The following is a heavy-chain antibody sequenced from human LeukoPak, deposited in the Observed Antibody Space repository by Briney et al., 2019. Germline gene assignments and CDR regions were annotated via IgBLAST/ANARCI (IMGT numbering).Heavy chain of an antibody. J-gene: IGHJ4*02. D-gene: IGHD4-23*01. V-gene: IGHV3-7*01. CDR3: ARVPGVTRYFDS. Sequence: GGALRLSCAASGFTFTCCWMSWVRQTPGKGLEWVASIKQDGSEEFYADSVKGRFTISRDNAKLSLYLQVNSLRAEATAVYYCARVPGVTRYFDSWGQGILVTVSS. CDR1: GFTFTCCW. CDR2: IKQDGSEE.